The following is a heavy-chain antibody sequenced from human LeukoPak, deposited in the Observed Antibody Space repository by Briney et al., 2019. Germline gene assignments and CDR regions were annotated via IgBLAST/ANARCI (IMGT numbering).Heavy chain of an antibody. V-gene: IGHV3-15*01. J-gene: IGHJ4*02. CDR3: TTSYDSSGYDY. CDR1: GFTFSNAW. D-gene: IGHD3-22*01. CDR2: IKSKTDGGTT. Sequence: PGGSLRLSCAASGFTFSNAWMSWVRQAPGKGLEWVGRIKSKTDGGTTDYAAPVKGRFTISRDDSKNSLYLQMNSLKTEDTAVYYCTTSYDSSGYDYWGQGTLVTVSS.